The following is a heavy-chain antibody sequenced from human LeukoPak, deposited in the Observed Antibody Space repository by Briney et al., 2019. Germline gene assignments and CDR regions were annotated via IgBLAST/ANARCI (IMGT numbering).Heavy chain of an antibody. CDR3: VASPHPRDGYSSGWYFAS. CDR2: INHSGST. V-gene: IGHV4-34*01. J-gene: IGHJ4*02. D-gene: IGHD6-19*01. Sequence: SETLSLTCAVYGGSFSGYYWSWIRQPPGKGLEWIGEINHSGSTNYNPSPKSRVTISVDTSKNQFSLKLSSVTAADTAVYYCVASPHPRDGYSSGWYFASWGQGTLVTVSS. CDR1: GGSFSGYY.